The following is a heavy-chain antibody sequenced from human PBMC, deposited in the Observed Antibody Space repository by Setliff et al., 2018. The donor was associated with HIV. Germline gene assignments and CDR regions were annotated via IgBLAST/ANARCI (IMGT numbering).Heavy chain of an antibody. Sequence: PGGSLRLSCAASGFTVSSNYMSWVRQAPGKGLEWVSVIYRGGSTYYADSVRGRFTISRDNAKNSLYLQMNSLRAEDTAVYYCARASYYYDSSGWVDYWGQGTLVTVSS. CDR3: ARASYYYDSSGWVDY. CDR2: IYRGGST. D-gene: IGHD3-22*01. CDR1: GFTVSSNY. V-gene: IGHV3-53*01. J-gene: IGHJ4*02.